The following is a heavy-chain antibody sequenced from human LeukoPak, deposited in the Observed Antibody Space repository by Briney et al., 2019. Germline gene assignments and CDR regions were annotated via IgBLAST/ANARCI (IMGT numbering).Heavy chain of an antibody. CDR1: GFTFSSYW. CDR2: INSDGSST. V-gene: IGHV3-74*01. CDR3: AKMIGGSGSYEDWFDP. J-gene: IGHJ5*02. D-gene: IGHD3-10*01. Sequence: GGSLRLSCSASGFTFSSYWMHWVRQAPGKGLVWVSRINSDGSSTYYADSVKGRFTISRDNSKNTLYLQMNSLRAEDTAVYYCAKMIGGSGSYEDWFDPWGQGTLVTVSS.